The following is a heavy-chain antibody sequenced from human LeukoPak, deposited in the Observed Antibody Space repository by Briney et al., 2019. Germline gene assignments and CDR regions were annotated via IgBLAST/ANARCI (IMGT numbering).Heavy chain of an antibody. J-gene: IGHJ4*02. CDR1: GGSISSYY. CDR3: AGYCSGSTCPLRF. Sequence: PSETLSLTCTVSGGSISSYYWSCIRQPAGEGLEWIGGIYSSGSTNYNPSLKSRVTMSVDTSKNQFSLTLSSVTAADTAVYYCAGYCSGSTCPLRFWGQGTLVTVSS. V-gene: IGHV4-4*07. D-gene: IGHD2-15*01. CDR2: IYSSGST.